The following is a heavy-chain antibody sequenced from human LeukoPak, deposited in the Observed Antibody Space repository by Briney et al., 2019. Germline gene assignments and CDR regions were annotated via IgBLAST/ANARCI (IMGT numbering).Heavy chain of an antibody. CDR3: ARGRDGYNLNFYYMDV. D-gene: IGHD5-24*01. V-gene: IGHV4-59*01. J-gene: IGHJ6*03. Sequence: SETLSLTCTVSGGSTRSYSWSWIRQPPGKGLEWIGYFHYSGSIKYNPSLKSRVTISVDMSKNQFSLKVSSVTAADTAVYYCARGRDGYNLNFYYMDVWGKGTTATVSS. CDR1: GGSTRSYS. CDR2: FHYSGSI.